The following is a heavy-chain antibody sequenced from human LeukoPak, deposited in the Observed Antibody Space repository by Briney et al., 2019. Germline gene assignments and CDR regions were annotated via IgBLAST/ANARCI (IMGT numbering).Heavy chain of an antibody. CDR2: IYYSGRT. CDR1: GGSFSGYY. J-gene: IGHJ2*01. Sequence: SETLSLTCAVYGGSFSGYYWSWIRQPPGKGLEWIGNIYYSGRTYYNPSLKSRVTISVDTSKNQFSLKLSSVTATDTAVYYCARGVSMIVVVIHDWYFDLWGRGTLVTVSS. V-gene: IGHV4-34*01. D-gene: IGHD3-22*01. CDR3: ARGVSMIVVVIHDWYFDL.